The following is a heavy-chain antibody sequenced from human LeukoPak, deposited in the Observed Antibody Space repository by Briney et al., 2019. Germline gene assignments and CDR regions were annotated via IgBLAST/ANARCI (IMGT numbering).Heavy chain of an antibody. J-gene: IGHJ4*02. CDR1: GGSISSGSYY. CDR3: ARDLAWELPY. Sequence: SENLSRTCTVSGGSISSGSYYWSWIRQPAGKGLEWIGRIYTSGSTNYNPSLKSRVTISVDTSKNQFSLKLSSVTAADTAVYYCARDLAWELPYWGQGTLVTVSS. CDR2: IYTSGST. V-gene: IGHV4-61*02. D-gene: IGHD1-26*01.